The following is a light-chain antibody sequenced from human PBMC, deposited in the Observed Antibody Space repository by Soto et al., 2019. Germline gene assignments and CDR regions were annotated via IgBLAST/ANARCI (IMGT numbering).Light chain of an antibody. J-gene: IGKJ2*01. Sequence: EIVLTQSPGTLSLSPGERATLSCRASQSVSSSSLAWYQHKPGQAPRLLIYGAYNRATGIPDRFSASGSGTDFSRTIIRLQPEDFAVYYCLQFDDSPLYTFGQGTNLEIK. V-gene: IGKV3-20*01. CDR3: LQFDDSPLYT. CDR1: QSVSSSS. CDR2: GAY.